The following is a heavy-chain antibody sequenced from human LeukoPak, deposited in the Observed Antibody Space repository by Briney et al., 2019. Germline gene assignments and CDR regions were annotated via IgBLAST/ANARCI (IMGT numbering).Heavy chain of an antibody. J-gene: IGHJ3*01. CDR1: GFTFSSYA. CDR3: ARGDYGDYL. CDR2: ISSSSSTI. V-gene: IGHV3-48*01. Sequence: PGGSLRLSCAASGFTFSSYAMSWVRQAPGKGLEWVSYISSSSSTIYYADSVEGRFTISRDNAKNSLYLQMNSLRAEDTAVYYCARGDYGDYLWGQGTMVTVSS. D-gene: IGHD4-17*01.